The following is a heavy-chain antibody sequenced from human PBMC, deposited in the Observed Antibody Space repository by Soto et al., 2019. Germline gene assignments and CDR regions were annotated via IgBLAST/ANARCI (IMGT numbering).Heavy chain of an antibody. V-gene: IGHV4-34*01. CDR1: GGSFSGYY. CDR2: INHSGST. Sequence: PSETLSLTCAVYGGSFSGYYWSWIRQPPGKGLEWIGEINHSGSTNYNPSLKSRVTISVDTSKNQFSLKLSSVTAADTSVYYCARTLNHRSGYSRWGQGTLVTVSS. J-gene: IGHJ4*02. D-gene: IGHD3-3*01. CDR3: ARTLNHRSGYSR.